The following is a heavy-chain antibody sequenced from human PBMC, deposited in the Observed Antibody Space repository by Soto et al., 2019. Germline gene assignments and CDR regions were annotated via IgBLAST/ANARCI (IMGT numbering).Heavy chain of an antibody. V-gene: IGHV4-34*01. Sequence: SETLSLTCAVYGGSFSGYYWSWIRQPPGKGLEWIREINHSGSTNYNPSLKSRVTISVDTSKNQFSLKLSSVTAADTAMYYCARRIPRGTMVWGVIYGMDAWGQRTTVT. CDR3: ARRIPRGTMVWGVIYGMDA. J-gene: IGHJ6*01. CDR1: GGSFSGYY. D-gene: IGHD3-10*01. CDR2: INHSGST.